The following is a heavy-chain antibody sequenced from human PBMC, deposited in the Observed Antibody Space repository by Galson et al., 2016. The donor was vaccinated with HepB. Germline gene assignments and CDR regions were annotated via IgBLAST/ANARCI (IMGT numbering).Heavy chain of an antibody. D-gene: IGHD1-7*01. CDR2: IDTTTPDTR. CDR1: GFTFITSS. Sequence: SLRLSCAASGFTFITSSFSWVRQAPGKGLEWVSYIDTTTPDTRYHIHSAKGRFTSPRDNAKSSLYLQMTSLRDEDTAVYLCVKHATGTNPYSFDHWGQGALVTVSS. V-gene: IGHV3-48*02. CDR3: VKHATGTNPYSFDH. J-gene: IGHJ4*02.